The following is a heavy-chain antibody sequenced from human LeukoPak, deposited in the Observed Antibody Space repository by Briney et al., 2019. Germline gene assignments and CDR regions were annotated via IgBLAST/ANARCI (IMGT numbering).Heavy chain of an antibody. V-gene: IGHV4-30-4*01. J-gene: IGHJ4*02. CDR3: ARAGYCSGGSCHDY. CDR2: IYYSGST. Sequence: SETLSLTCTVSGYSISSGYYWSWIRQPPGKGLEWIGYIYYSGSTYYNPSLKSRVTISVDTSKNQFSLKLSSVTAADTAVYYCARAGYCSGGSCHDYWGQGTLVTVSS. D-gene: IGHD2-15*01. CDR1: GYSISSGYY.